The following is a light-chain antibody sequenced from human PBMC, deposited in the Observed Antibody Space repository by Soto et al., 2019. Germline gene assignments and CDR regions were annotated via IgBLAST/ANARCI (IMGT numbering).Light chain of an antibody. Sequence: PGERATLSCRASQSNNYLAWYQHKPGQAPRLLIDDVSRRATGIPARFSGRGSGTDFTLAISSLESGDSGVHCCQQRTSWPPGYSFGQGTKLEI. CDR1: QSNNY. CDR3: QQRTSWPPGYS. J-gene: IGKJ2*01. V-gene: IGKV3-11*01. CDR2: DVS.